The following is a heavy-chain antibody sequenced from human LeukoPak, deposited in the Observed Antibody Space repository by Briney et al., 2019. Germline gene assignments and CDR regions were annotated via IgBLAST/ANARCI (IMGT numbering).Heavy chain of an antibody. CDR1: GVSISSGGYF. Sequence: SQKVSFNCTVSGVSISSGGYFWNWIRQHPGKGLEWIGYFYYSGSTYYNPSLKSRVTISVDTSKNQFSLDLSSVTAADTAVYYCARDLGDGYNANDYWGQGTLVTVSS. V-gene: IGHV4-31*03. D-gene: IGHD5-24*01. CDR2: FYYSGST. CDR3: ARDLGDGYNANDY. J-gene: IGHJ4*02.